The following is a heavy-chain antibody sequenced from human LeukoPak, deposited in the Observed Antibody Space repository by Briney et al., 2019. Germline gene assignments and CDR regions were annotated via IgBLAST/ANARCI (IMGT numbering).Heavy chain of an antibody. CDR2: IYPGDSDT. J-gene: IGHJ4*02. CDR1: GSCFTSYW. Sequence: GASLKISCKGSGSCFTSYWIGWVRPMPGKGLEWMGIIYPGDSDTRYSPSFQGQVTISADKSISTAYLQWSSLKASDTAMYYCARHLPSLWYFDYWGQGTLVTVSS. D-gene: IGHD2-21*01. CDR3: ARHLPSLWYFDY. V-gene: IGHV5-51*01.